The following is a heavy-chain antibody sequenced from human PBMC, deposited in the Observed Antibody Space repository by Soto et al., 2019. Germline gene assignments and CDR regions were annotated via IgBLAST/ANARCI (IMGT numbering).Heavy chain of an antibody. V-gene: IGHV3-23*01. Sequence: TGGSLRLSCEVSGFTLTSYGMNWVRQAPDKGLEWVSTIGRGGDTYYADSVKGRFTISRDNSKNTLFLQMNSLRAEDTALYFCAKDGTTTGIHYYAMDVWGQGTTVTVSS. D-gene: IGHD1-1*01. J-gene: IGHJ6*02. CDR3: AKDGTTTGIHYYAMDV. CDR1: GFTLTSYG. CDR2: IGRGGDT.